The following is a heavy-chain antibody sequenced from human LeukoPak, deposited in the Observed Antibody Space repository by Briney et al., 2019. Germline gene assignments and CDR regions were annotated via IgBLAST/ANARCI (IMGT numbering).Heavy chain of an antibody. CDR2: IYSGGNT. J-gene: IGHJ4*02. V-gene: IGHV3-66*01. D-gene: IGHD5-18*01. CDR3: LRAQVWSVDD. Sequence: GGSLRLSCAASGFTVSSNYMTWVGQAPGKGLEWVSVIYSGGNTYYADSVKDRFIISRDNSKNTVYLEMNSLRAEDTAVYYCLRAQVWSVDDWGQGTLVTVSS. CDR1: GFTVSSNY.